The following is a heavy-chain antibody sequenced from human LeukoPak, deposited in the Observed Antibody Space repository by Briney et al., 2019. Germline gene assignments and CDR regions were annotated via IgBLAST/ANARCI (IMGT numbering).Heavy chain of an antibody. CDR1: GGSISHYY. D-gene: IGHD3-22*01. CDR3: ARGYYDSSGYLTSYNWFDP. J-gene: IGHJ5*02. CDR2: MYYSGST. V-gene: IGHV4-59*01. Sequence: SETLSLTCTVSGGSISHYYWSWIRQPPGKGLEWIGYMYYSGSTNYNPSLKSRVTISVDTSKNQFSLKLSSVTAADTAVYYCARGYYDSSGYLTSYNWFDPWGQGTLVTVSS.